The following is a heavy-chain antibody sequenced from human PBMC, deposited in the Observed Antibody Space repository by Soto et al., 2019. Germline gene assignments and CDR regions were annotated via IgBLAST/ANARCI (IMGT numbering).Heavy chain of an antibody. CDR2: ISGSGGST. CDR3: AKVSRGIGVVAAALK. J-gene: IGHJ4*02. D-gene: IGHD2-2*01. V-gene: IGHV3-23*01. Sequence: EVQLLESGGGSVQPGGSLRLSCVASGHTFQNYAMTWVRQAPGKGLEWVAGISGSGGSTYYADSVRGRFTISRADSKNTLYLTMGSLRAEDTAVYYCAKVSRGIGVVAAALKWGQSTLVTVSS. CDR1: GHTFQNYA.